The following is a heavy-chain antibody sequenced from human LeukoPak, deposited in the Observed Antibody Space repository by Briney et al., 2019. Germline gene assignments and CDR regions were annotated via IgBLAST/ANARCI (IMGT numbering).Heavy chain of an antibody. CDR3: ARVGYDFWSGKFHSFDY. CDR1: GYTFTGYY. J-gene: IGHJ4*02. Sequence: GASVKVSCKASGYTFTGYYMHWVRQAPGQGLEWMGWINPNSGGTNYAQKFQGRVTMTRDTSISTAYMELSRLRSDDTAVYYCARVGYDFWSGKFHSFDYWGQGTLVTVSS. CDR2: INPNSGGT. D-gene: IGHD3-3*01. V-gene: IGHV1-2*02.